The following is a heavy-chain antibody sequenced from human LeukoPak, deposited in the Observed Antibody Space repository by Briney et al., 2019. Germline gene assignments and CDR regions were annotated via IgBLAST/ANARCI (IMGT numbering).Heavy chain of an antibody. CDR3: ARSATMPGTFDY. D-gene: IGHD2-2*01. Sequence: GGSLRLSCAASGFTFSSYAMHWVRQAPGKGLEWVAVISYDGSNKYYADSVKGRFTISRDNSKNTLYLQMNSLRAEDTAVYYCARSATMPGTFDYWGQGTLVTVSS. CDR2: ISYDGSNK. J-gene: IGHJ4*02. CDR1: GFTFSSYA. V-gene: IGHV3-30*04.